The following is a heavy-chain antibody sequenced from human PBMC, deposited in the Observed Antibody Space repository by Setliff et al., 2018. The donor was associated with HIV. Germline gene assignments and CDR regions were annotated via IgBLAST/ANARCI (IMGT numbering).Heavy chain of an antibody. CDR2: TYYRSKWYT. CDR3: ARGGITAYYFDH. CDR1: GDSVSSDSAA. Sequence: SQTLSLTCAISGDSVSSDSAAWNWIRQSPSRGLEWLARTYYRSKWYTDYAVSVKSRITINPDTSRNQFSLQLSSVIPDDSAVYFCARGGITAYYFDHWGQGRQVTVSS. J-gene: IGHJ4*02. D-gene: IGHD5-18*01. V-gene: IGHV6-1*01.